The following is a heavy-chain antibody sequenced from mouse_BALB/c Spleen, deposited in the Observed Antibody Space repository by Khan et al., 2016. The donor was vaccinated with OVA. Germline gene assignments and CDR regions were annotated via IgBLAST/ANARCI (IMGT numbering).Heavy chain of an antibody. CDR3: GRYGNYFAY. V-gene: IGHV1-69*02. CDR2: IDPSDSYT. D-gene: IGHD2-1*01. CDR1: GYTFTRYW. J-gene: IGHJ3*01. Sequence: QVQLKESGAELVKPGASVKLSCKASGYTFTRYWMQWVKQRPGQGLEWIGEIDPSDSYTNYNQKFKGKATLTVDKSSSTAYMQLSSLTSEDSAVYYCGRYGNYFAYWGQGTSVTVSS.